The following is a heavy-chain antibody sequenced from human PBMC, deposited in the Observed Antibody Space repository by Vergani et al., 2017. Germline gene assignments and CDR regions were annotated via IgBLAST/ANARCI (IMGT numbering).Heavy chain of an antibody. CDR1: GFTISSYA. V-gene: IGHV3-23*01. CDR3: AKAGIVVPAAITGIRAYYYYYMDV. J-gene: IGHJ6*03. Sequence: EVQLLESGGGLVQPGGSLRLSCAASGFTISSYAMSWVRQAPGKGLEWVSAISGSGGSTYYADSVKGRFTISRDNSKNTLYLQMNSLRAEDTAVYYCAKAGIVVPAAITGIRAYYYYYMDVWGKGTTVTVSS. D-gene: IGHD2-2*01. CDR2: ISGSGGST.